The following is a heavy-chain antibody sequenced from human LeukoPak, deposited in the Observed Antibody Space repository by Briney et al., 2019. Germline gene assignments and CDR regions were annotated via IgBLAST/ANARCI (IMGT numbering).Heavy chain of an antibody. J-gene: IGHJ4*02. CDR1: GFTFSSYS. CDR3: ASVEMATITY. D-gene: IGHD5-24*01. CDR2: ISSSSSYI. V-gene: IGHV3-21*01. Sequence: GGSLRLFCAASGFTFSSYSMNWVRQAPGKGLEWVSSISSSSSYIYYADSVKGRFTISRDNAKNSLYLQMNSLRAEDTAVYYCASVEMATITYWGQGTLVTVSS.